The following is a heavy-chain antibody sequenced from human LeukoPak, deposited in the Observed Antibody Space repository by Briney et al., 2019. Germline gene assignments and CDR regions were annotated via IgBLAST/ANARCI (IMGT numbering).Heavy chain of an antibody. CDR1: GFTFDDYA. CDR2: ISWNSGSI. CDR3: AKVSSYYYYYMDV. V-gene: IGHV3-9*03. J-gene: IGHJ6*03. Sequence: GGSLRLSCAASGFTFDDYAMHWVRQAPGKGLEWVSGISWNSGSIGYADSVKGRFTISRDNAKNSLYLQMNSLRAEDMALYYCAKVSSYYYYYMDVWGKGTTVTVSS.